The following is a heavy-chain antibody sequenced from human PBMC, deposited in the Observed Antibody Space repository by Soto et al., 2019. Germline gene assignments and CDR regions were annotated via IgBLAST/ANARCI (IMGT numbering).Heavy chain of an antibody. Sequence: SVKVSFKGSGGTFISYAISWVRQAPGQGLEWMGGIIPIFGTSNYAQKFQGRVTITADKSTSTAYMELSSLRSEDTAVYYSATSVEMATPHAFDIWGQGTMVTVSS. J-gene: IGHJ3*02. CDR3: ATSVEMATPHAFDI. CDR1: GGTFISYA. D-gene: IGHD5-12*01. CDR2: IIPIFGTS. V-gene: IGHV1-69*06.